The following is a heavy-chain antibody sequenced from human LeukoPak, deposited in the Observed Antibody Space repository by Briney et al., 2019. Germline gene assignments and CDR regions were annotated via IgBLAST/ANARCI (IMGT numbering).Heavy chain of an antibody. CDR2: IKQDGSDK. V-gene: IGHV3-7*01. Sequence: GGSLRLSCAASGFTFSSYSMNWVRQAPGKGLEWVANIKQDGSDKYYLDSMKGRLTISRDNAKNSLYLQVNSLRVEDTAVYYCASLNYGQVWGSPHYYFDYWGQGILVTVSS. CDR3: ASLNYGQVWGSPHYYFDY. J-gene: IGHJ4*02. D-gene: IGHD3-16*01. CDR1: GFTFSSYS.